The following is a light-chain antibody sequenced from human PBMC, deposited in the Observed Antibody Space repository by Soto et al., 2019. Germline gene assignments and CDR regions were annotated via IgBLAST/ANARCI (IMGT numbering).Light chain of an antibody. CDR3: QQYNSYSGT. CDR2: KAS. CDR1: QSISSW. J-gene: IGKJ1*01. Sequence: DIQMTQSPSTLSASVGDRVTITCRASQSISSWLTWYQQKPGKAPKLLIYKASSLESGVPSRFSGSGSGTEFTLTISSLQTDDFATYYCQQYNSYSGTFGQGTKVEIK. V-gene: IGKV1-5*03.